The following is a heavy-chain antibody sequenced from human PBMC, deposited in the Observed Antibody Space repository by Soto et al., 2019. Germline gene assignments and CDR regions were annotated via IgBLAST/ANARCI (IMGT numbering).Heavy chain of an antibody. J-gene: IGHJ4*02. CDR1: GFTFSSYG. Sequence: GGSLRLSCAASGFTFSSYGMHWDRQAPGKGLEWVAVIWYDGSNKYYADSVKGRFTISRDNSKNTLYLQMNSLRAEDTAVYYCARAPYSSSSTVYFDYWGQGTLVTVSS. V-gene: IGHV3-33*08. D-gene: IGHD6-6*01. CDR2: IWYDGSNK. CDR3: ARAPYSSSSTVYFDY.